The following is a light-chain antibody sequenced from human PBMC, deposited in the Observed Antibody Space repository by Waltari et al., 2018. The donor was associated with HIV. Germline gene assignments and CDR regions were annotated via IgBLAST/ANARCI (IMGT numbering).Light chain of an antibody. CDR1: QSIGRR. V-gene: IGKV1-39*01. J-gene: IGKJ2*01. Sequence: DIQVTQSPSSLSASVVDRVTISCRASQSIGRRLIWYQHKPGKAPKLLIYDASTLRSGVPSRFSDSESGTEFTLIISSLQGEDIATYYCQKSDNTPYTFGQGTKLEIK. CDR2: DAS. CDR3: QKSDNTPYT.